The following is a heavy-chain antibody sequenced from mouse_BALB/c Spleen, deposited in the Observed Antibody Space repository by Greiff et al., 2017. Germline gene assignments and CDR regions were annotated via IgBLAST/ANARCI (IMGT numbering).Heavy chain of an antibody. D-gene: IGHD1-1*01. V-gene: IGHV3-1*02. J-gene: IGHJ1*01. CDR2: IHYSGST. Sequence: DVKLVESGPDLVKPSQSLSLTCTVTGYSITSGYSWHWIRQFPGNKLEWMGYIHYSGSTNYNPSLKSRISITRDTSKNQFFLQLNSVTTEDTATYYCASGHYYGSSYWYFDVWGAGTTVTVSA. CDR1: GYSITSGYS. CDR3: ASGHYYGSSYWYFDV.